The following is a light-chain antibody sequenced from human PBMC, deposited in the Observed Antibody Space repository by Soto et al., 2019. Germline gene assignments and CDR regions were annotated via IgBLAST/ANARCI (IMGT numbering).Light chain of an antibody. CDR2: DVN. CDR1: SSDVGGYNF. J-gene: IGLJ1*01. V-gene: IGLV2-14*03. Sequence: QSALTQPASVSGSPGQSITISCTGTSSDVGGYNFVSWYQQHPGKVPKLMIFDVNRRPSGVSDRFSGSKSGNTPSLTISGLQAEDEGDYYCCSYTSSSTHVFGSGTKLTVL. CDR3: CSYTSSSTHV.